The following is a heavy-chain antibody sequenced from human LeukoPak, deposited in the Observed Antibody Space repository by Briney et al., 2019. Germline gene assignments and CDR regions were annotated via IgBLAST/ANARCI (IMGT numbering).Heavy chain of an antibody. D-gene: IGHD3-22*01. CDR2: IYYSGST. V-gene: IGHV4-59*01. CDR3: ARVRYYDSSGYYWPLVDAFDI. J-gene: IGHJ3*02. Sequence: SETLSLTCTVSGGSISSYYWSWIRQPPGKGLEWIGYIYYSGSTNYNPSLKSRVTISVDTSKNQFSLKLSSVTAADTAVYYCARVRYYDSSGYYWPLVDAFDIWGQGTMVTVSS. CDR1: GGSISSYY.